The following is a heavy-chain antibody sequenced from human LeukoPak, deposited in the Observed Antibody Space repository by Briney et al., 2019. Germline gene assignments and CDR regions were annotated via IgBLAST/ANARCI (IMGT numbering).Heavy chain of an antibody. Sequence: PSETLSLTCTVSGGSISSYYWSWIRQPPGKGLEWIGYIYYSGSTNYNPSLKSRVTMSVDTSKNHFSLKLSSVTAADTAVYYCARDPIYGDLDAFDIWCQGTRVTVSS. J-gene: IGHJ3*02. V-gene: IGHV4-59*01. CDR2: IYYSGST. CDR1: GGSISSYY. CDR3: ARDPIYGDLDAFDI. D-gene: IGHD4-17*01.